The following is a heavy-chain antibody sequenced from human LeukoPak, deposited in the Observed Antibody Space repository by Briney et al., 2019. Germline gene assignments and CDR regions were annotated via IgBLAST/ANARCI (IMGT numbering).Heavy chain of an antibody. Sequence: GGSLRLSCAASRFIFSIYGMHWVREAPGKGLEWVAVISYDGSNKYYTDSVKGRFTVSRDNSKNTLYLQMNSLRAEDTAVYYCAKVASPKRWLQLPFDYSGQGTLVTVSS. CDR2: ISYDGSNK. J-gene: IGHJ4*02. CDR1: RFIFSIYG. CDR3: AKVASPKRWLQLPFDY. V-gene: IGHV3-30*18. D-gene: IGHD5-24*01.